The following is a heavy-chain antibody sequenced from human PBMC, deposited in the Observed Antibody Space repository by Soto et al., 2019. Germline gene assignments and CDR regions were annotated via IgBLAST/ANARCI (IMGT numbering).Heavy chain of an antibody. D-gene: IGHD3-3*01. V-gene: IGHV1-69*02. CDR2: IIPIRGIA. CDR3: ARTRSGYYHRYFDY. J-gene: IGHJ4*02. CDR1: GGTFSSYT. Sequence: ASVKVSCKASGGTFSSYTISWMRQAPGQGLEWMGRIIPIRGIANYAQKFQGRVTITRDTSTSTAYLELSSLRSEDTAVYYCARTRSGYYHRYFDYWGQGTLVTVSS.